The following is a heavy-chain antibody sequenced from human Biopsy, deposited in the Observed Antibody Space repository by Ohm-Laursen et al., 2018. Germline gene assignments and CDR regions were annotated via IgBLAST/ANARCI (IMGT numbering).Heavy chain of an antibody. CDR2: PSFDGSNK. J-gene: IGHJ3*02. Sequence: SLRLSCAASGFGFYAMHWVRQPPGKGLEWLAVPSFDGSNKFYAESVRGRFTISRDRSRDTLYLQMNRLTNEDTALYYCAKDGGQWLGGAFDIWGHGTMVIVAS. CDR1: GFGFYA. CDR3: AKDGGQWLGGAFDI. V-gene: IGHV3-30*18. D-gene: IGHD6-19*01.